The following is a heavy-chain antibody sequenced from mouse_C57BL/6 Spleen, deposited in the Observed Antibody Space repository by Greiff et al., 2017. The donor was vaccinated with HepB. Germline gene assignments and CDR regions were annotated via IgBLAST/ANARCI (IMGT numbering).Heavy chain of an antibody. D-gene: IGHD1-2*01. V-gene: IGHV1-82*01. Sequence: QVQLQQSGPELVKPGASVKISCKASGYAFSSSWMNWVQQRPGKGLEWIGRIYPGDGDTNYTGKFKGKATLTADKSSSTAYMQLSSLTSEDSAVYFCAREGITTAGYFDVWGTGTTVTVSS. J-gene: IGHJ1*03. CDR1: GYAFSSSW. CDR3: AREGITTAGYFDV. CDR2: IYPGDGDT.